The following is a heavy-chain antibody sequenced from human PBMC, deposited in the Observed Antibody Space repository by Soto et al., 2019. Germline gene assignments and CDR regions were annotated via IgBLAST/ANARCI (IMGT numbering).Heavy chain of an antibody. J-gene: IGHJ4*02. Sequence: SVKVSCKAFGGTFSSYAISWVRQAPGQGLEWMGGIIPLFGTTNYAPKFQGRVAITADERARTAYMDLSSLKSEDTAVYYCATSNRASYHFDYWGQGTLVTVSS. CDR2: IIPLFGTT. V-gene: IGHV1-69*13. D-gene: IGHD3-16*02. CDR3: ATSNRASYHFDY. CDR1: GGTFSSYA.